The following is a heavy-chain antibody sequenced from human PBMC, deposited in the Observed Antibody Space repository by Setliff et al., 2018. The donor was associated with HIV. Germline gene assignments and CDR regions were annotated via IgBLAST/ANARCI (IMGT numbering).Heavy chain of an antibody. CDR1: GFTFSKAW. CDR2: IKSKTDGGTI. Sequence: PGGSLRLSCAASGFTFSKAWMSGVRQAPGKGLEWVGRIKSKTDGGTIDYAAPVKGRLTIPRDDSKNTLYLQVNSLRSEDTAVYYCTTDSMFYFDSSGYHVLDYWGQGTLVTVSS. D-gene: IGHD3-22*01. CDR3: TTDSMFYFDSSGYHVLDY. J-gene: IGHJ4*02. V-gene: IGHV3-15*01.